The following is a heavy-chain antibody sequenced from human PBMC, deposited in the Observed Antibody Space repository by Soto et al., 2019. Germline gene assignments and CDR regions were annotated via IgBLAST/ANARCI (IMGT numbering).Heavy chain of an antibody. D-gene: IGHD3-22*01. CDR2: IYYSGST. Sequence: PSETLSLTCAVSGGSISSGDYYWSWIRQPPGKGLEWIGHIYYSGSTYYNPSLKSRVTISVDTSKNQFSLKLSSVTAADTAVYYCATSSQYYYDSSGTFRYWGQGTLVTVSS. J-gene: IGHJ4*02. CDR3: ATSSQYYYDSSGTFRY. V-gene: IGHV4-30-4*01. CDR1: GGSISSGDYY.